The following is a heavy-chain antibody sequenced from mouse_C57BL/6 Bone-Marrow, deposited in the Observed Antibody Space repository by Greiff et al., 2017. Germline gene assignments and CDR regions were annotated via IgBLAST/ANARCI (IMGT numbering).Heavy chain of an antibody. V-gene: IGHV5-6*01. CDR3: ARDDYDGYFDV. CDR2: ISSGGSYT. J-gene: IGHJ1*03. Sequence: EVQGVESGGDLVKPGGSLKLSCAASGFTFSSYGMSWVRQTPDKRLAWVATISSGGSYTYYPDSVKGRFTISRDNAKNTLYLQMSSLKSEDTAMYYCARDDYDGYFDVWGTGTTVTVSS. D-gene: IGHD2-4*01. CDR1: GFTFSSYG.